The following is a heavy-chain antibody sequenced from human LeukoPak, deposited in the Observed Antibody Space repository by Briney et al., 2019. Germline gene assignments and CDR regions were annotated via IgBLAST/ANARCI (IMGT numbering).Heavy chain of an antibody. D-gene: IGHD2-2*01. CDR1: GFTVSNNY. V-gene: IGHV3-53*01. Sequence: GGSLRLSCAAPGFTVSNNYMTWVRQAPGKGLEWVSVIYSGGTTYYADSVKGRFTISRDNSKNTLYLQMNSLRAEDTAVYYCARGLGDIVVVDGMDVWGQGTTVTVSS. CDR2: IYSGGTT. J-gene: IGHJ6*02. CDR3: ARGLGDIVVVDGMDV.